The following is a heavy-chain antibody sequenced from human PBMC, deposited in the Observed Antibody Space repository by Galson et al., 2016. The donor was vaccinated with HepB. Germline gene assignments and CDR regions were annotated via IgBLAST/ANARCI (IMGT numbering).Heavy chain of an antibody. CDR2: ISGSGANT. V-gene: IGHV3-23*01. Sequence: SLRLSCAASGFTLSHYAMDWVRQAPGKGLEWVSAISGSGANTYYADSVKGRFTISRDNSKNTLYLQMNSLRAEDTAICYCAKDRRQWLDSDINYWGQGTLVTVSS. CDR1: GFTLSHYA. J-gene: IGHJ4*02. D-gene: IGHD6-19*01. CDR3: AKDRRQWLDSDINY.